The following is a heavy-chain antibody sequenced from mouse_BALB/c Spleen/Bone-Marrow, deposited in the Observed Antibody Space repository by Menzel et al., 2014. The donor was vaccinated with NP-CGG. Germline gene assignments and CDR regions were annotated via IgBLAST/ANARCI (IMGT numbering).Heavy chain of an antibody. Sequence: VQLQQSGAELVKPGASVKLSCTASGFNIKDTYIHWVKQRPEQGLEWIGRIDPANGNTKYDPKFQGKATITADTSSNTAYLQRSSLTSEDDAVCYCARRLRSAMDYWGQGTSGTGAS. CDR3: ARRLRSAMDY. J-gene: IGHJ4*01. CDR2: IDPANGNT. CDR1: GFNIKDTY. V-gene: IGHV14-3*02.